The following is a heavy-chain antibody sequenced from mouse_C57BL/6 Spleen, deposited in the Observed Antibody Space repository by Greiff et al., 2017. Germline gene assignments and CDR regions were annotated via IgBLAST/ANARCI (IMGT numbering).Heavy chain of an antibody. CDR1: GYTFTSYW. CDR3: ARHWDWYYEV. J-gene: IGHJ1*03. V-gene: IGHV1-69*01. Sequence: VQLQQPGAELVMPGASVKLSCKASGYTFTSYWMHWVKQRPGQGLEWIGEIDPSDSYTNYNQKFKGKSTLNVDKSSSTAYMQLSSLTSEDAAVYYCARHWDWYYEVWGTGTTVTVAS. D-gene: IGHD4-1*01. CDR2: IDPSDSYT.